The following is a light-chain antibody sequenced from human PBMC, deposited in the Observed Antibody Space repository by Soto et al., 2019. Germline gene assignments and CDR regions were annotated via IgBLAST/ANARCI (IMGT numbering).Light chain of an antibody. CDR1: QSVSSS. J-gene: IGKJ1*01. Sequence: EIVMTQSPATLSVSPGERATLSCRASQSVSSSLAWYQQKPGQAPRRLIYAASTMDTGIPARFRGCGSGTAFTLTNSPPQSEVFAVYYCQQYNISPQTFGQGT. CDR3: QQYNISPQT. V-gene: IGKV3-15*01. CDR2: AAS.